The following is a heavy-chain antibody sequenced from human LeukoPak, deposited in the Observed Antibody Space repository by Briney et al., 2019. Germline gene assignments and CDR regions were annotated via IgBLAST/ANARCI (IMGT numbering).Heavy chain of an antibody. Sequence: ASVKVSCKASGYTFTSYGINWVRQAPGQGLEWMGWISAYNGNTNYAQKLQGRFTMTTDTSTSTAYMELRSLRSDDTAVYYCARDRYGYDSRGYYNFDYWGQGTLVTVSS. J-gene: IGHJ4*02. D-gene: IGHD3-22*01. V-gene: IGHV1-18*01. CDR2: ISAYNGNT. CDR1: GYTFTSYG. CDR3: ARDRYGYDSRGYYNFDY.